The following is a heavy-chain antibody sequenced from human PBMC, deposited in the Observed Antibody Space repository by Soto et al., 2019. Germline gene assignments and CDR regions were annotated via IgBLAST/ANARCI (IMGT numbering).Heavy chain of an antibody. J-gene: IGHJ4*02. Sequence: QVQLVESGGGVVQPGRSLRLSCVASGFTFSSYGMHWVRQAPGKGLEWVAVIWYDGSNKYYADSVKGRFTISRDNSKNTLYLQMNSLRAEDTAVYYCARDQRGIAAAGTVFCFDYWGQGTLVTVSS. CDR1: GFTFSSYG. CDR3: ARDQRGIAAAGTVFCFDY. V-gene: IGHV3-33*01. CDR2: IWYDGSNK. D-gene: IGHD6-13*01.